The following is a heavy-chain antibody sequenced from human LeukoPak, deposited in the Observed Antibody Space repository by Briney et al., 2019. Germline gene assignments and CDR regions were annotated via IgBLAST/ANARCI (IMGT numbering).Heavy chain of an antibody. V-gene: IGHV3-30*02. D-gene: IGHD2-2*01. CDR3: AKDFTDIVVVPAAPGGDY. Sequence: GGSLRLSCAASGFIFTNYGMHWVRQAPGKGLEWVAFIRYDGSNKYYADSVKGRFTISRDNSKNTLYLQMNSLRAEDTAVYYCAKDFTDIVVVPAAPGGDYWGQGTLVTVSS. J-gene: IGHJ4*02. CDR2: IRYDGSNK. CDR1: GFIFTNYG.